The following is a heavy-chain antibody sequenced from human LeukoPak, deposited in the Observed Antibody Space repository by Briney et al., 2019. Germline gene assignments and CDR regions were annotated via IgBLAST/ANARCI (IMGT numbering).Heavy chain of an antibody. D-gene: IGHD3-22*01. J-gene: IGHJ4*02. CDR1: DGSISSYY. CDR2: IYYTGTT. Sequence: PSETLSLTCTVSDGSISSYYWNWFRQPPGKGLEWIGHIYYTGTTHYSPSLQSRVSISIDTSKNQFSLKLRSVTAVDTAVYYCARWGHFDTSGYFVADYWGQGTLITVSS. CDR3: ARWGHFDTSGYFVADY. V-gene: IGHV4-59*01.